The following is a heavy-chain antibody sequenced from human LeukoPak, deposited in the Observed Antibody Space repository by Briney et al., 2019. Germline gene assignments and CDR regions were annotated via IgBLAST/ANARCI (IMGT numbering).Heavy chain of an antibody. CDR1: GFTFSSYA. Sequence: GGSLRLSCAASGFTFSSYAMSWVRQAPGKGLEWVSAISGSGGSTYYADSVKGRFTISRDNSKNTLYLQMYSLRAEDTAVYYCAKIGYCSSTSCRPFDYWGQGTLVTVSS. CDR3: AKIGYCSSTSCRPFDY. D-gene: IGHD2-2*03. J-gene: IGHJ4*02. V-gene: IGHV3-23*01. CDR2: ISGSGGST.